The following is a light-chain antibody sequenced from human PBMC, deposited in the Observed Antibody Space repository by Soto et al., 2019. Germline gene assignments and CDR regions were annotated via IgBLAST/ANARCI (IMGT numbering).Light chain of an antibody. V-gene: IGKV3-20*01. Sequence: IVLTQSPGTLSLSPGEGATLSCRASQSVTGSYLAWYQQKPGQAPRLLIYGASSRATGLPDRFSGRGSGTDFTLTISRLEPEEFAVYCCQQYGSSPRTCGQGTKVEMK. CDR3: QQYGSSPRT. J-gene: IGKJ1*01. CDR1: QSVTGSY. CDR2: GAS.